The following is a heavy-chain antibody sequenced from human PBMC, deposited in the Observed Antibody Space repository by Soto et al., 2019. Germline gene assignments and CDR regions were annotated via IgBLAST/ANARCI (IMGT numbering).Heavy chain of an antibody. J-gene: IGHJ6*02. V-gene: IGHV1-18*01. CDR1: GYTFTDYS. CDR2: ISAYNGNT. D-gene: IGHD2-2*01. CDR3: ARVVYCISTRCYYGMDV. Sequence: ASVKVSCKASGYTFTDYSIHWVRQAPGQGLEWMGWISAYNGNTNYAQKLQGRVTMTTDTSTSTAYMELRSLRSDDTAVYYCARVVYCISTRCYYGMDVWGQGTTVTVSS.